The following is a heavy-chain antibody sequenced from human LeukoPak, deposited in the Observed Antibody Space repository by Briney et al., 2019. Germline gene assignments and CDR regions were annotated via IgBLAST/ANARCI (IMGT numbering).Heavy chain of an antibody. CDR1: GFTFSSYS. J-gene: IGHJ6*03. Sequence: GGSLRLSCAASGFTFSSYSMSWVRQAPGKGLEWVSVIYSGGTTYYADSVKGRFTVSRDNSKNALYLQMNSLRAEDTAVYYCARGFYYMDVWGKGTTVTISS. V-gene: IGHV3-53*01. CDR2: IYSGGTT. CDR3: ARGFYYMDV.